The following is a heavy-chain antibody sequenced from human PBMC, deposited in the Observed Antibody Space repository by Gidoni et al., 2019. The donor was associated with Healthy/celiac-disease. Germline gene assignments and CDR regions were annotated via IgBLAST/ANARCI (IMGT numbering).Heavy chain of an antibody. V-gene: IGHV1-3*01. Sequence: QVQLVQSGAEVKKPGASVKVSCKASGYTFTSYAMHWVRQAPGQRLEWMGWINAGNGNTKYSQKFQGRVTITRDSSASTAYMELSSLRSEDTAVYYCARDGCSGGSCYPRWFDPWGQGTLVTVSS. CDR2: INAGNGNT. CDR1: GYTFTSYA. J-gene: IGHJ5*02. CDR3: ARDGCSGGSCYPRWFDP. D-gene: IGHD2-15*01.